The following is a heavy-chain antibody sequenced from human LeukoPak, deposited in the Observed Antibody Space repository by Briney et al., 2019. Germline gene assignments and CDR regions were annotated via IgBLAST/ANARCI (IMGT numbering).Heavy chain of an antibody. CDR3: ARGLSYDILTGYYGGYWFDP. J-gene: IGHJ5*02. D-gene: IGHD3-9*01. CDR2: INPNSGGT. V-gene: IGHV1-2*04. Sequence: ASVKVSCEASGYTFTGYYMHWVRQAPGQGLEWMGWINPNSGGTNYAQKFQGWVTMTRDTSISTAYMELSRLRSDDTAVYYCARGLSYDILTGYYGGYWFDPWGQGTLVTVSS. CDR1: GYTFTGYY.